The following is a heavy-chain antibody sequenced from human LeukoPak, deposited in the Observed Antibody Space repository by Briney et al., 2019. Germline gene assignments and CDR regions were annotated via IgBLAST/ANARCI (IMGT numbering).Heavy chain of an antibody. Sequence: SKTLSLTCTVSGGSISSYYWSWIRQPPGKGLEWIGYIYYSGSTNYNPSLKSRVTISVDTSKNQFSLRLSSVAAADTAVYYCARGLAGYSSSWHPWGQGTLVTVSS. CDR2: IYYSGST. J-gene: IGHJ5*02. D-gene: IGHD6-13*01. CDR3: ARGLAGYSSSWHP. V-gene: IGHV4-59*01. CDR1: GGSISSYY.